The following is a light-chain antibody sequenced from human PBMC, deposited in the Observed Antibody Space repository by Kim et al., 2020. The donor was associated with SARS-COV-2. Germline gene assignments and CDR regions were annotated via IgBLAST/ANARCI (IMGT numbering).Light chain of an antibody. CDR2: DVS. CDR1: SNDVGGYNY. J-gene: IGLJ3*02. V-gene: IGLV2-11*01. CDR3: CSYAGSWV. Sequence: PGQSVTISCTGTSNDVGGYNYVSWYQQHPGKAPRLMIYDVSKRPSGVPDRFSGSKSGNTASLTISGLQAEDEADYYCCSYAGSWVFGGGTQLTVL.